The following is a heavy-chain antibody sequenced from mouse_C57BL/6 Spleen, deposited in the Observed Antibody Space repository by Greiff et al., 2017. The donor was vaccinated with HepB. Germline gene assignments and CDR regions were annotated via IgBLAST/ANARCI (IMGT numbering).Heavy chain of an antibody. CDR2: INPSSGYT. CDR1: GYTFTSYT. CDR3: ARHYDYGGFDY. D-gene: IGHD2-4*01. V-gene: IGHV1-4*01. J-gene: IGHJ2*01. Sequence: QVQLQQSGAELARPGASVKMSCKASGYTFTSYTMHWVTQRPGQGLEWIGYINPSSGYTKYNQKFKDKATLTADKSSSTAYMQLSSLTSEDSAVYYCARHYDYGGFDYWGQGTTLTVSS.